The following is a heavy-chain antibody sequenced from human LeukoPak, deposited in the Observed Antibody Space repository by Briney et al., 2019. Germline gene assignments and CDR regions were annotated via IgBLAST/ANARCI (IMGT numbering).Heavy chain of an antibody. CDR1: GGSIRSSF. Sequence: SETLSLTCIVSGGSIRSSFWSWFRQPPGKELEWIAYMYYSGSTNSNPSLKSRATVSVDTSKNQFSLKLSSVTAADSAVYYCARHVSVGNLCYFDHWGQGILVTVSS. D-gene: IGHD1-26*01. V-gene: IGHV4-59*08. CDR2: MYYSGST. J-gene: IGHJ4*02. CDR3: ARHVSVGNLCYFDH.